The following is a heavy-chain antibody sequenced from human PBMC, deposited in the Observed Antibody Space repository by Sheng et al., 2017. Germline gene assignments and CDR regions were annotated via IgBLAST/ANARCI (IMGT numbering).Heavy chain of an antibody. D-gene: IGHD3-10*01. J-gene: IGHJ6*01. CDR3: ARIFGNSASVTYYYGM. CDR1: GGAFGTYA. CDR2: IFPAFGTT. Sequence: QVQLVQSGAEAKKPGSSVKVSCKASGGAFGTYAIGWVRQAPAQGLEWMGGIFPAFGTTKYAQKFQGRVTITADASTNIAYMELRSLKSEDTAVYFCARIFGNSASVTYYYGM. V-gene: IGHV1-69*01.